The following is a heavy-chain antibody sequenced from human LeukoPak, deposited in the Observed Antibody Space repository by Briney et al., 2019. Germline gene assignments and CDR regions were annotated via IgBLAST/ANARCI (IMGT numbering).Heavy chain of an antibody. CDR2: ISAYNGNT. D-gene: IGHD3-22*01. CDR3: ARDPRGSWYSSGPMGGNWFDP. CDR1: GYTFTSYG. V-gene: IGHV1-18*01. J-gene: IGHJ5*02. Sequence: ASVKVSCKASGYTFTSYGISWVRQAPGQGLEWMGWISAYNGNTNYAQKLQGRVTMTTDTSTSTAYMELRSLRSDDTAVYYCARDPRGSWYSSGPMGGNWFDPWGQGTLVTVSS.